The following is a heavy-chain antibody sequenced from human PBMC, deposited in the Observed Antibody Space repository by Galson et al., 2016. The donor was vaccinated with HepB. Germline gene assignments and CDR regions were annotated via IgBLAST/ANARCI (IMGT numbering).Heavy chain of an antibody. CDR3: ARLIYYYYAMDV. D-gene: IGHD2-8*01. Sequence: SLRLSCAASGFTFSDYYRSWIRQSPGKGLEWVSYIGRGDTTIYYADSVKGRFTISRDNAKNSLYLQMSSLEAEDTAVYYCARLIYYYYAMDVWGQGTTVSVS. CDR2: IGRGDTTI. V-gene: IGHV3-11*01. CDR1: GFTFSDYY. J-gene: IGHJ6*02.